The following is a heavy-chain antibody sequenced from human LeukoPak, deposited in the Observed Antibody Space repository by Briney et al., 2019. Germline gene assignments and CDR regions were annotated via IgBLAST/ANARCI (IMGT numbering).Heavy chain of an antibody. Sequence: SETLSLTCTVSGGSISSGGYYWSWIRQPPGKGLEWIGYIYHSGSTYYNPSLKSRVTISVDRSKNQFSLKLSSVTAADTAVYYCARGGGSDAFDYWGQGTLVTVSS. V-gene: IGHV4-30-2*01. CDR3: ARGGGSDAFDY. CDR2: IYHSGST. J-gene: IGHJ4*02. D-gene: IGHD1-26*01. CDR1: GGSISSGGYY.